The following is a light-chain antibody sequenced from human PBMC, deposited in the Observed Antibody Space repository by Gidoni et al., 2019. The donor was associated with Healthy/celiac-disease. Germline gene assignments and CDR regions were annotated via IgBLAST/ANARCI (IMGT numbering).Light chain of an antibody. CDR2: GAS. CDR1: QSVSSSY. V-gene: IGKV3-20*01. CDR3: QQYGSSPQT. J-gene: IGKJ2*01. Sequence: PGTLSLSPGERATLSCRASQSVSSSYLAWYQQKPGQAPRLLIFGASSRATGIPDRFSGSGSGTDFTLTISRLEPEDFAVYYCQQYGSSPQTFGQGTKLEIK.